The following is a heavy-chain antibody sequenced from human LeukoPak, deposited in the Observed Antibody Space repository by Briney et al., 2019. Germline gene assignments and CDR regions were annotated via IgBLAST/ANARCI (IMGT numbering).Heavy chain of an antibody. CDR3: ARPTRGYSYGPLDY. Sequence: KTSETLSLTCTVSGGSISSYYWSWLRQPPGKGLEGIGYIYYSGSTNYNPSLKSRVTISVDTSKNQFSLKLSSVTAADTAVYYCARPTRGYSYGPLDYWGQGTLVTVSS. J-gene: IGHJ4*02. CDR2: IYYSGST. D-gene: IGHD5-18*01. CDR1: GGSISSYY. V-gene: IGHV4-59*08.